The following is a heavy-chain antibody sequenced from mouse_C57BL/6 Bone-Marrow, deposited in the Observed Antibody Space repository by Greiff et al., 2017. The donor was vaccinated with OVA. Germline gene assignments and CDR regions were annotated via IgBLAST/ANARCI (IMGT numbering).Heavy chain of an antibody. CDR3: ARDHDWYFDV. J-gene: IGHJ1*03. V-gene: IGHV5-4*01. Sequence: VQRVESGGGLVKPGGSLKLSCAASGFTFSSYAMSWVRQTPEKRLEWVATISDGGSYTYYPDNVKGRFPISRDNAKNNLYLQMSHLKSEDTAMYYCARDHDWYFDVWGTGTTVTVSS. CDR1: GFTFSSYA. CDR2: ISDGGSYT.